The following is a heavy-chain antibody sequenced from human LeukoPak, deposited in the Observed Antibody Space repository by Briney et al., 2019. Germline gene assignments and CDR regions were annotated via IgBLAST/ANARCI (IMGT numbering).Heavy chain of an antibody. CDR1: GFTFSNAW. V-gene: IGHV3-15*01. CDR2: IKSKTDGGTT. J-gene: IGHJ4*02. CDR3: TTVFAVTPYFDY. Sequence: PGGSLRHSCAASGFTFSNAWMSWVRQAPGKGLEWVGRIKSKTDGGTTDYAAPVKGRFTISRDDSKNTLYLQMNSLKTEDTAVYYCTTVFAVTPYFDYWGQGTLVTVSS. D-gene: IGHD4-17*01.